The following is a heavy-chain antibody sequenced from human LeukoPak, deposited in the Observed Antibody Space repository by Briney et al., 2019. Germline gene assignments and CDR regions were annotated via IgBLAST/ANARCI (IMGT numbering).Heavy chain of an antibody. V-gene: IGHV4-59*01. Sequence: SETLSLTCTVSGASISSYYWSWIRQPPGKGLEWLGYVSYNGNSIYNPSLKSRVTISADTSKNQFSLKLTSVTAADTAVYYCARTTEGGYTYGYFYYYYMDVWGKGTTVTISS. CDR1: GASISSYY. CDR3: ARTTEGGYTYGYFYYYYMDV. J-gene: IGHJ6*03. CDR2: VSYNGNS. D-gene: IGHD5-18*01.